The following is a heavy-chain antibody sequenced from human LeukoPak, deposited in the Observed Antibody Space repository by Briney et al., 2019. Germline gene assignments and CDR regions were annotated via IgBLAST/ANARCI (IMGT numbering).Heavy chain of an antibody. D-gene: IGHD3-3*01. CDR1: GGSINAYY. J-gene: IGHJ5*02. Sequence: KPSETLSLTCSVSGGSINAYYWSWIRQPPGKGLEWVGYIYYTGSASYNPSLKTRVTISVDTSKNQFSLNLTSVTTADTAVYYCARVAGIGYNWFDPWGQGTLVTVSS. CDR3: ARVAGIGYNWFDP. V-gene: IGHV4-59*01. CDR2: IYYTGSA.